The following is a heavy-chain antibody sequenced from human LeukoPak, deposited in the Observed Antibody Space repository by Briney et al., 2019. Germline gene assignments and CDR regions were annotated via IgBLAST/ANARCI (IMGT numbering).Heavy chain of an antibody. J-gene: IGHJ4*02. D-gene: IGHD3-10*01. CDR3: ARERADYGSRPHFDY. CDR1: GYTFTSYA. V-gene: IGHV1-3*01. Sequence: GASVKVSCKASGYTFTSYAMHWVRQAPGQRLEWMGWINAGNGNTKYSQKFQGRVTITRDTSASTAYMELSSLRSEDTAVFYCARERADYGSRPHFDYWGQGTLVTVSS. CDR2: INAGNGNT.